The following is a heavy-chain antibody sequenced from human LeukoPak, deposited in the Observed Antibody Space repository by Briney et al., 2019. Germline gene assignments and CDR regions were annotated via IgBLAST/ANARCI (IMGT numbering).Heavy chain of an antibody. Sequence: GESLKISCKGSGYSFTSYWIAWVRQMPGEGLEWMGIIYPGDSDTGYSPSFQGQVTISADNSINTAYLQWSSLKASDTAMYYCARRVVGATTRHFDYWGQGTLVTVSS. J-gene: IGHJ4*02. CDR1: GYSFTSYW. CDR3: ARRVVGATTRHFDY. V-gene: IGHV5-51*01. CDR2: IYPGDSDT. D-gene: IGHD1-26*01.